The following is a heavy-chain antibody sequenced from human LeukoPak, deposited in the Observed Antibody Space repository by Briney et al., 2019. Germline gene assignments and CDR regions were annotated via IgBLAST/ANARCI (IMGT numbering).Heavy chain of an antibody. CDR3: ARGLYDSSGYYYHDY. D-gene: IGHD3-22*01. Sequence: GGSLRLSCAASGFTFDDYTMHWVRQAPGKGLEWVSLISWDGGSTYYADSVKGRFTISRDNAKNSLYLQMNSLRAEDTAVYYCARGLYDSSGYYYHDYWGQGTLVTVSS. J-gene: IGHJ4*02. CDR2: ISWDGGST. CDR1: GFTFDDYT. V-gene: IGHV3-43*01.